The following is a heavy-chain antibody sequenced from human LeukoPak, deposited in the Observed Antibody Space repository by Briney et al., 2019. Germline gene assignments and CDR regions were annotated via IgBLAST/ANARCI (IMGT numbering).Heavy chain of an antibody. J-gene: IGHJ4*02. CDR1: GYSFLAYC. V-gene: IGHV1-2*02. Sequence: SVKASCQPSGYSFLAYCMHWLRLAPGPPLEWIGWINPNIGGTNYAQKFQGRVTMTRDTSISTAYMELSSLGSDDTAVYYCARGHLAGSLGYFDSWGQGALVTVSS. D-gene: IGHD3-10*01. CDR2: INPNIGGT. CDR3: ARGHLAGSLGYFDS.